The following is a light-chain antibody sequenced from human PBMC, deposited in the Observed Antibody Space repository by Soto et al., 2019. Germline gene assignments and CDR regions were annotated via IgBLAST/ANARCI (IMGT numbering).Light chain of an antibody. CDR1: SSDVGGYNY. Sequence: QSALTQPPSASGSPGQSVSISCTGTSSDVGGYNYVSWYQQHPGKAPQLIIYEVSQRPSGVPDRFSGSKSGNTASLTVSGLQAEDEADYYCSSYAGSNTVVFGGGTKLTVL. CDR2: EVS. J-gene: IGLJ2*01. CDR3: SSYAGSNTVV. V-gene: IGLV2-8*01.